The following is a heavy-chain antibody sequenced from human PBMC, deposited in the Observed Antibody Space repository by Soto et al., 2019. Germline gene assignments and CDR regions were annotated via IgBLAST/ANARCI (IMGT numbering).Heavy chain of an antibody. CDR1: EFTFSNYV. J-gene: IGHJ6*02. V-gene: IGHV3-23*01. CDR3: VKDWTGNRCPCLDA. CDR2: IDGDTT. D-gene: IGHD3-3*01. Sequence: RGSPRLSFAASEFTFSNYVMSWVRQAPGEGLEWVSSIDGDTTYSADSVKGRFTISRDNSKNSLYLQMNSLRVEDTALYYCVKDWTGNRCPCLDAWGQGTSVTVSS.